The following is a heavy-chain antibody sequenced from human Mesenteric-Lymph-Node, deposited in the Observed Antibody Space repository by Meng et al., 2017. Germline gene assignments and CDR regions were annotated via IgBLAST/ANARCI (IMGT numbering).Heavy chain of an antibody. CDR1: GYTFTGYY. V-gene: IGHV1-2*06. J-gene: IGHJ6*02. CDR3: AREPAPMHFYYYGMDV. CDR2: INPNSGGT. Sequence: ASVKVSCKASGYTFTGYYMHWVRQAPGQGLEWMGRINPNSGGTDYAQKFQGRVTMTRYTSISTAYMELSRLRSDDTAVYYCAREPAPMHFYYYGMDVWGQGTMVTVSS. D-gene: IGHD2-2*01.